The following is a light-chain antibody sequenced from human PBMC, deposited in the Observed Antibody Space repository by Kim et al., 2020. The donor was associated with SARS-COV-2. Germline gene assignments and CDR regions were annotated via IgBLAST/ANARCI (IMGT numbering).Light chain of an antibody. J-gene: IGKJ2*01. Sequence: QPSSSSCRSSQSHVNIDGNTYLNWLQQRPGHPPRLLLYKTSNRFSGVPDRFSSSGAVTDFTLKSSLVEAEDVGVYYCMQATQFPYTFGQGTKLEI. CDR2: KTS. V-gene: IGKV2-24*01. CDR1: QSHVNIDGNTY. CDR3: MQATQFPYT.